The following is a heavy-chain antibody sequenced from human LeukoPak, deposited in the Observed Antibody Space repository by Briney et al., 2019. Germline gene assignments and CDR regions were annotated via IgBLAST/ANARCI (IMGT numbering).Heavy chain of an antibody. CDR2: IYYSGST. D-gene: IGHD3-3*01. CDR1: GGSISNSSYY. CDR3: ARGQRGFWSGPNWFDP. Sequence: PSETLSLTCTVSGGSISNSSYYWGWIRQPPGKGLEWIGSIYYSGSTYYNPSLKSRVTISVDTSKNQFSLKLSSVTAADTAVYYCARGQRGFWSGPNWFDPWGQGTLVTVSS. J-gene: IGHJ5*02. V-gene: IGHV4-39*01.